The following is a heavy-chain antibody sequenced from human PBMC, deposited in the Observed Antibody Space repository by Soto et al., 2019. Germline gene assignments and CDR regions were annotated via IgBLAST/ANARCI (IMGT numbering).Heavy chain of an antibody. CDR2: IYYSGTT. Sequence: PSETLSLTCTVSGGSISSYYWTWIRQSPGKGLEWIGYIYYSGTTNYNPSLKSRVTISVDTPKNQFSLQLTSVTAADTAIYYCGGGGASSRWLDPWGQGTLVTVSS. V-gene: IGHV4-59*01. CDR3: GGGGASSRWLDP. J-gene: IGHJ5*02. D-gene: IGHD3-10*01. CDR1: GGSISSYY.